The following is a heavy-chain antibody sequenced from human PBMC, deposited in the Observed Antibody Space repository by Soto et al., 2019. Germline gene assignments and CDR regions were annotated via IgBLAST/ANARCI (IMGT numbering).Heavy chain of an antibody. CDR3: ASSYGSGYRAFDY. D-gene: IGHD3-10*01. Sequence: QVQLVQSGAEVTRPGSSVKVSCKASGATFNFYSINWVRQAPGVGLEWVGRVNPILSMSNYAQRFQGRVTMIADKSTSTEYMELRSLRSEDTAIYYCASSYGSGYRAFDYWGQGALVTVSS. V-gene: IGHV1-69*02. CDR2: VNPILSMS. J-gene: IGHJ4*02. CDR1: GATFNFYS.